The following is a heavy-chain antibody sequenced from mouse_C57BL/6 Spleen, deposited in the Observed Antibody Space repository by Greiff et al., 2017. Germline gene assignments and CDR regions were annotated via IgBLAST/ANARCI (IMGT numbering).Heavy chain of an antibody. CDR1: GFNIKDDY. Sequence: EVQLQQSGAELVRPGASVKLSCTASGFNIKDDYMHWVKQRPEQGLEWIGWIDPENGDTEYASKFQGKATITADTSSNTAYLQLSSLTSEDTAVYYCTTKSSPFWFAYWGQVTLVTVSA. D-gene: IGHD1-1*01. CDR2: IDPENGDT. J-gene: IGHJ3*01. V-gene: IGHV14-4*01. CDR3: TTKSSPFWFAY.